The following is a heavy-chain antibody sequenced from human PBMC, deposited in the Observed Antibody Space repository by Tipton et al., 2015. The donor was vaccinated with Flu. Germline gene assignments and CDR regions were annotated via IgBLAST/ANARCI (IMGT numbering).Heavy chain of an antibody. D-gene: IGHD5-24*01. J-gene: IGHJ3*02. V-gene: IGHV4-38-2*02. CDR2: IYHSGST. Sequence: TLSLTCTVSGYSISSGYYWGWIRQPPGKGLEWIGSIYHSGSTYYNPPLKSRVTISVDTSKNQFSLKLSSVTAADTAVYYCARLQTRWAFDIWGQGTMVTVSS. CDR3: ARLQTRWAFDI. CDR1: GYSISSGYY.